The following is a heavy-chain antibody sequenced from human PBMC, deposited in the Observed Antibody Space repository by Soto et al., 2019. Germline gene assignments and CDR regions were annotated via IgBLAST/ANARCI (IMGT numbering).Heavy chain of an antibody. CDR3: ARDPPQYYHFWSGYSIDAFDI. J-gene: IGHJ3*02. Sequence: ASVKVSCKASGYTFTSYGISWVRQAPGQGLEWMGWISAYNGNTNYAQKLQGRVTMTTDTSTSTAYMELRSLRSDDTAVYYCARDPPQYYHFWSGYSIDAFDIWGQGTMVTVSS. D-gene: IGHD3-3*01. V-gene: IGHV1-18*01. CDR1: GYTFTSYG. CDR2: ISAYNGNT.